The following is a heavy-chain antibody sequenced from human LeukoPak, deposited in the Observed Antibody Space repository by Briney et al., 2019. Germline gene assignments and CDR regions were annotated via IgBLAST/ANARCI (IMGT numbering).Heavy chain of an antibody. Sequence: SETLSLTCTVSDGSITNYYWSWIRQTPGKGLEWIGFTHYSESTIYNPSLKSRVTMSVDTSKNHLSLKLNSVTAADTAVYYCARNAAVATSQTWFDPWGQGTLVTVSS. J-gene: IGHJ5*02. D-gene: IGHD6-19*01. V-gene: IGHV4-59*08. CDR2: THYSEST. CDR3: ARNAAVATSQTWFDP. CDR1: DGSITNYY.